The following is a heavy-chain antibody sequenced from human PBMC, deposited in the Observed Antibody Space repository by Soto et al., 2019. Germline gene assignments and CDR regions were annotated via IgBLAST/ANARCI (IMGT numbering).Heavy chain of an antibody. Sequence: QVQLVQSGAEVKKPGASVKVSCKASGYTFTSYYMHWVRQAPGQGLEWMGIINPSGGSTSYAQKFQGRVTMNRNTSTSTVYMELSSLRSKDKAVYYCATSKAAAGTEYNWFDPWGQGTLVTV. D-gene: IGHD6-13*01. J-gene: IGHJ5*02. CDR1: GYTFTSYY. CDR3: ATSKAAAGTEYNWFDP. CDR2: INPSGGST. V-gene: IGHV1-46*01.